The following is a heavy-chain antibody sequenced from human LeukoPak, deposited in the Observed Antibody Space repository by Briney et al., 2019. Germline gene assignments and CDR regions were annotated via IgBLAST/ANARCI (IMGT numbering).Heavy chain of an antibody. CDR1: GYTFTSYA. D-gene: IGHD2-15*01. CDR2: INTNTGNP. Sequence: VASVTVSCTASGYTFTSYAMNWVRQAPGQGLEWMGWINTNTGNPTYAQGFAGRFVFSLDTSVSTAYLQISSLKAEDTAVYYCARGRGCSAGSCYSDYWGQGTLVTVSS. J-gene: IGHJ4*02. V-gene: IGHV7-4-1*02. CDR3: ARGRGCSAGSCYSDY.